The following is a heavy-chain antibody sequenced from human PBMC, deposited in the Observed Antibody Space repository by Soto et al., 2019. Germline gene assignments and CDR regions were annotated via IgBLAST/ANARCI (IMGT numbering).Heavy chain of an antibody. CDR3: AREVTNWVDP. CDR2: ISDSGNTI. V-gene: IGHV3-11*01. Sequence: QVQLVESGGGLVKPGGSLRLSCAASGFTFSDYYMRWIRQAPGKGLEWVSYISDSGNTIYYADSVKGRFPISRDNAKKQLYLQKNSLRAEDTAVYYWAREVTNWVDPWGQGTLVTVSS. J-gene: IGHJ5*02. CDR1: GFTFSDYY.